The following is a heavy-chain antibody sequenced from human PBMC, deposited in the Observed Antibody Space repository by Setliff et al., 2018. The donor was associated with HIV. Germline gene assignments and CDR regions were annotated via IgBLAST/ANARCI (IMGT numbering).Heavy chain of an antibody. CDR2: INTNTGNP. V-gene: IGHV7-4-1*02. CDR3: AGDLNKGSIDY. D-gene: IGHD3-10*01. Sequence: ASVKVSCKASGYTFSSNALNWVRQAPGQGLEWMGWINTNTGNPTYAQGFTGRFVFSLDTSVSTAYLQISSLEAEDTAVYYCAGDLNKGSIDYWGQGTLVTVSS. CDR1: GYTFSSNA. J-gene: IGHJ4*02.